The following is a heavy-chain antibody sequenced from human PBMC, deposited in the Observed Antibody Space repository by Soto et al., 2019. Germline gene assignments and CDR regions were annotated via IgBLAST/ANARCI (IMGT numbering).Heavy chain of an antibody. J-gene: IGHJ6*02. Sequence: PGGSLRRSCAASGFTFRDHAMHWVRQAPGKGREWLAIIWNDGSNKFYAGSVQGRFTISRDNSKNTVYLQMNTLSAEDTAVYYCERALSPDVDIYDMDVWGQGTTVTVSS. CDR1: GFTFRDHA. CDR3: ERALSPDVDIYDMDV. CDR2: IWNDGSNK. D-gene: IGHD5-12*01. V-gene: IGHV3-33*01.